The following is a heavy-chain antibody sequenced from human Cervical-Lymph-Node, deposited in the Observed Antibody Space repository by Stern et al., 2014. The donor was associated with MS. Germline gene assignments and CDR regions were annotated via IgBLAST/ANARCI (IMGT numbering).Heavy chain of an antibody. D-gene: IGHD5-18*01. J-gene: IGHJ4*02. CDR2: ISHDGNSR. CDR3: ARDMDKATVEPPALDY. CDR1: GFSFSSHG. V-gene: IGHV3-30*03. Sequence: VQLVESGGGVVQPGKSLRLSCAASGFSFSSHGMHWVRQAPGKGLEYVAVISHDGNSRFYADSVKGRFTISRDNSKNTLYLEMNSLRVEDTAMFYCARDMDKATVEPPALDYWGQGTLVTVSS.